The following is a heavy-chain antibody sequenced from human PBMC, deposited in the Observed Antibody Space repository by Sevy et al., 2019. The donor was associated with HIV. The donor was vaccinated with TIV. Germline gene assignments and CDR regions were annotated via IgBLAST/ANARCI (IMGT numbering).Heavy chain of an antibody. V-gene: IGHV1-69*05. J-gene: IGHJ4*02. CDR3: ARGNAVTARGDYFEL. Sequence: ASVKVSCKASGGTFSNHAINWVRQAPGQGLEWMGGITPFFGTANYAQKLQDRITIKTDESTRAAYMELSSLTSEDTAVYYCARGNAVTARGDYFELWGQGTLVTVSS. D-gene: IGHD2-21*02. CDR1: GGTFSNHA. CDR2: ITPFFGTA.